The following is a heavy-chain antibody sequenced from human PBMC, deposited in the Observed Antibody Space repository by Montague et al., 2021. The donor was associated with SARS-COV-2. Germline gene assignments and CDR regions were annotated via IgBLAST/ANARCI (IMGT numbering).Heavy chain of an antibody. CDR1: GGSFSGYY. Sequence: SETLSLTCAVYGGSFSGYYWSWIRQPPGKGLEWIGEINHSGSTNYNPSLKSRVTISVDTSKNQFSPKLSSVTAADTAVYYCARGGTVTTFYYYYYGMDVWGQGTTVTVSS. J-gene: IGHJ6*02. D-gene: IGHD4-17*01. CDR2: INHSGST. CDR3: ARGGTVTTFYYYYYGMDV. V-gene: IGHV4-34*01.